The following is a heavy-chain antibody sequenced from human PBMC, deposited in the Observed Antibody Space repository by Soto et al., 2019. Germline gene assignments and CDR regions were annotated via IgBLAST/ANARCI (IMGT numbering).Heavy chain of an antibody. D-gene: IGHD3-10*01. CDR1: GFTFDDYA. CDR2: ISWNSGSI. Sequence: GGSLRLSCAASGFTFDDYAMHWVRQAPGKGLEWVLGISWNSGSIGYADSVKGRFTISRDNAKNSLYLQMNSLRAEDTALYYCAKDTGGSGAGHMDVWGKGTTVTVSS. CDR3: AKDTGGSGAGHMDV. V-gene: IGHV3-9*01. J-gene: IGHJ6*03.